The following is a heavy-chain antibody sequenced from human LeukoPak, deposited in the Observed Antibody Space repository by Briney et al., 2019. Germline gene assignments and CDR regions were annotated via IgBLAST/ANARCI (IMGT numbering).Heavy chain of an antibody. CDR1: GGSISSYY. CDR2: MYYSGSP. J-gene: IGHJ4*02. V-gene: IGHV4-59*01. CDR3: ARAESSGWYGNFDY. D-gene: IGHD6-19*01. Sequence: SETLSLTCTVSGGSISSYYWSWIRQPPGKGLEWIGYMYYSGSPNFNPSLKSRVTISVDTSKNQFSLKLSSVTATDTAVYYCARAESSGWYGNFDYWGQGTLVTVSS.